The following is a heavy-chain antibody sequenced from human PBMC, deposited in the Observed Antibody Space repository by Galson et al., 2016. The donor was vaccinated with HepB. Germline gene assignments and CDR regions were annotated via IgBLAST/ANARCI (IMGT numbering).Heavy chain of an antibody. CDR1: GYSFTTYA. D-gene: IGHD3/OR15-3a*01. V-gene: IGHV1-3*04. J-gene: IGHJ4*02. CDR2: INTANGNT. Sequence: SVKVSCKASGYSFTTYAVHWVRQAPGQRLEWMGWINTANGNTRYSQNFQGRVTITRDTSASIAYMEPSSLRSEDTAVYYCARDGEDGAGPPTYDFYFDYWGQGTLVTVSS. CDR3: ARDGEDGAGPPTYDFYFDY.